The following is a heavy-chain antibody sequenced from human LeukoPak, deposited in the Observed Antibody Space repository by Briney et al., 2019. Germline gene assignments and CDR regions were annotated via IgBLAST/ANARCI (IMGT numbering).Heavy chain of an antibody. J-gene: IGHJ4*02. CDR3: AKDWAPYCGGDCYFNY. Sequence: GGSLRLSCAASGFIFNNYGMHWVRQAPGKGLEGVAVISYDGSNKNYADSVKGRFTISRDSSKNTVHLQMNSLRVEDTAVYYCAKDWAPYCGGDCYFNYWGQGTLVTVSS. CDR2: ISYDGSNK. V-gene: IGHV3-30*18. D-gene: IGHD2-21*02. CDR1: GFIFNNYG.